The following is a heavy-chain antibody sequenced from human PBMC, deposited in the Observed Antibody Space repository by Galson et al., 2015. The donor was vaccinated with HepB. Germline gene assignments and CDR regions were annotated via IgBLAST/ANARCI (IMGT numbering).Heavy chain of an antibody. J-gene: IGHJ3*02. CDR3: ARGRGYSSSWYDAFDI. Sequence: SLRLSCAASGFTFSSYAMHWVRQAPGKGLEWVAVISYDGSNKYYADSVKGRFTISRDNSKNTLYLQMNSLRAEDTAVYYCARGRGYSSSWYDAFDIWGQGTMVTVSS. D-gene: IGHD6-13*01. V-gene: IGHV3-30-3*01. CDR2: ISYDGSNK. CDR1: GFTFSSYA.